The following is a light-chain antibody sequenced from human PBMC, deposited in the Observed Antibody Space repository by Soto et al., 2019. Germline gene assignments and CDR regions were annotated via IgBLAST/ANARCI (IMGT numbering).Light chain of an antibody. V-gene: IGKV3-15*01. CDR3: QQRSSWPPT. J-gene: IGKJ5*01. CDR2: GAS. Sequence: EIVMTHSPATLSVSPGERATLSCRASQSVSSNLAWYQQKPGQAPRLLIYGASTRATGIPARFSGSGSGTEFTLTISSLEPEDFAVYYCQQRSSWPPTFGQGTRLETK. CDR1: QSVSSN.